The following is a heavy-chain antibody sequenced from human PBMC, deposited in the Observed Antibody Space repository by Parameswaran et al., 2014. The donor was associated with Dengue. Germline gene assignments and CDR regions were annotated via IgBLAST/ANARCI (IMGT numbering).Heavy chain of an antibody. J-gene: IGHJ6*02. CDR3: AVDSGSYFYYYYYGMDV. V-gene: IGHV4-34*01. D-gene: IGHD1-26*01. Sequence: ASETLSLTCAVYGGSFSGYYWSWIRQPPGKGLEWIGEINHSGSTNYNPSLKSRVTISVDTSKNQFSLKLSSVTAADTAVYYCAVDSGSYFYYYYYGMDVWGQGTTVTVSS. CDR1: GGSFSGYY. CDR2: INHSGST.